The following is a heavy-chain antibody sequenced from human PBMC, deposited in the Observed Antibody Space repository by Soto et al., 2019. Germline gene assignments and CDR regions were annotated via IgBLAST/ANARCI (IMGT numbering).Heavy chain of an antibody. J-gene: IGHJ6*03. CDR3: ARFATMVRGVPDYYYYYMDV. CDR2: IYSGGST. CDR1: GFTVSSNY. V-gene: IGHV3-66*01. D-gene: IGHD3-10*01. Sequence: GGFLRLSCAASGFTVSSNYMSWVRQAPGKGLEWVSVIYSGGSTYYADSVKGRFTISRDNSKNTLYLQMNSLRAEDTAVNYCARFATMVRGVPDYYYYYMDVWGKGTTVTVSS.